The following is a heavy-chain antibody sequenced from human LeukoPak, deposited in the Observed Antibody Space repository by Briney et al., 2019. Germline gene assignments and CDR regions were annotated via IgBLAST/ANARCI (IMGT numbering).Heavy chain of an antibody. V-gene: IGHV1-69*05. Sequence: SVKVSCKASGGTFSNYAISWVRQAPGQGLEWMGGIIPLFGTANYAQKFQGRVPITTDESTSTAYMELSSLRSEDTAVYYCARSYGSGSYYLYYYYYMDVWGKGTTVTVSS. D-gene: IGHD3-10*01. J-gene: IGHJ6*03. CDR1: GGTFSNYA. CDR2: IIPLFGTA. CDR3: ARSYGSGSYYLYYYYYMDV.